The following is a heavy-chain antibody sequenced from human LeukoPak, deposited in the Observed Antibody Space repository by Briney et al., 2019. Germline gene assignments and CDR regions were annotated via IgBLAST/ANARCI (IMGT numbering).Heavy chain of an antibody. D-gene: IGHD3-10*01. Sequence: GGSLRLSCEGTGFTFGDYFMTWIRQAPGKGLEWLAYISGSSQAIYYADSVRGRFTVSRDNTRQSLYLQMNSLRVEDTAVYYCSRRGWGSYSQDYWGQGTLVTVSA. J-gene: IGHJ4*02. V-gene: IGHV3-11*04. CDR3: SRRGWGSYSQDY. CDR1: GFTFGDYF. CDR2: ISGSSQAI.